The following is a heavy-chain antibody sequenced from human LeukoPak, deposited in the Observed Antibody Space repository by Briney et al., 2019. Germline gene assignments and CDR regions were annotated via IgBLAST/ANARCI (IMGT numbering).Heavy chain of an antibody. CDR3: AKVFYDSSGYYSGTHY. V-gene: IGHV3-30*02. Sequence: QSGGSLRLSCAASGFTFSSYGMHWVRQAPGKGLEWVAFIRYDGSNKYYADSVRGRFTISRDNSKNTLYLQMNSLRAEDTAVYHCAKVFYDSSGYYSGTHYWGQGTLVTVSS. J-gene: IGHJ4*02. D-gene: IGHD3-22*01. CDR1: GFTFSSYG. CDR2: IRYDGSNK.